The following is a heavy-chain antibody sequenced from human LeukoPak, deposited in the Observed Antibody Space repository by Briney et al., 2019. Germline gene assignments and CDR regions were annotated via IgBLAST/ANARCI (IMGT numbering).Heavy chain of an antibody. Sequence: GGSLRLSRAASGFTFSSYSMNWVREAPGKGLEWGSYISSSSSTIYYADSVKGRFTISRDNAKNSLYLQMNSLRAEDTAVYYCAGDEFNDILTGYNDAFDIWGQGTMVTVSS. J-gene: IGHJ3*02. D-gene: IGHD3-9*01. V-gene: IGHV3-48*04. CDR2: ISSSSSTI. CDR3: AGDEFNDILTGYNDAFDI. CDR1: GFTFSSYS.